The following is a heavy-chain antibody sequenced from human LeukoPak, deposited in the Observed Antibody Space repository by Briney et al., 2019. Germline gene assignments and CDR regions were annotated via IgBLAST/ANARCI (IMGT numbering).Heavy chain of an antibody. Sequence: GESLKISCKGSGYSFTSYWIGWVRQMPGKGLEWMGIIDPGDSDTRYSPSFQGQVTISADKSISTAYLQWSSLKASDTAMYYCVRLLGYCSGGSCPGYYMDVWGKGTTVTVSS. D-gene: IGHD2-15*01. CDR3: VRLLGYCSGGSCPGYYMDV. CDR1: GYSFTSYW. V-gene: IGHV5-51*01. CDR2: IDPGDSDT. J-gene: IGHJ6*03.